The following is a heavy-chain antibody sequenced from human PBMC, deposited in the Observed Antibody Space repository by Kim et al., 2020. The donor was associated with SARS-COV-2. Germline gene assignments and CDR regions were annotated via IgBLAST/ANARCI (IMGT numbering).Heavy chain of an antibody. D-gene: IGHD3-10*01. CDR1: GGSFSGYY. V-gene: IGHV4-34*01. CDR2: INHSGST. CDR3: ARAEPYYYGSGSCYYPRGPWFDP. J-gene: IGHJ5*02. Sequence: SETLSLTCAVYGGSFSGYYWSWIRQPPGKGLEWIGEINHSGSTNYNPSLKSRVTISVDTSKNQFSLKLSSVTAADTAVYYCARAEPYYYGSGSCYYPRGPWFDPWGQGTLVTVSS.